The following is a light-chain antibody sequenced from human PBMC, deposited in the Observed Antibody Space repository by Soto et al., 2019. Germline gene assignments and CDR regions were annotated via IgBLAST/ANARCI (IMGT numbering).Light chain of an antibody. Sequence: EIVLTQSPGTLSLSPGERATLSCRASQSVTSSYLAWYQQKPGQAPRLLIYAASSRASAIPDRFSGSGSGTDFTLTISRLEPEDFAVYYCQQYDDWPQTFGQGTKVDIK. CDR2: AAS. V-gene: IGKV3-20*01. CDR1: QSVTSSY. CDR3: QQYDDWPQT. J-gene: IGKJ1*01.